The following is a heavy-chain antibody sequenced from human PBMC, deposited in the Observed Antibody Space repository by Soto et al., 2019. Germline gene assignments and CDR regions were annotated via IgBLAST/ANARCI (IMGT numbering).Heavy chain of an antibody. J-gene: IGHJ3*02. V-gene: IGHV5-10-1*01. D-gene: IGHD2-8*01. Sequence: PGESLKISCKGSGYSFTSYWISWVRQMPGKGLEWMGRIDPSDSYTNYSPSFQGHVTISADKSISTAYLQWSSLKASDTAMYYCALIPPDAFDIWGQGTMVTLSS. CDR3: ALIPPDAFDI. CDR1: GYSFTSYW. CDR2: IDPSDSYT.